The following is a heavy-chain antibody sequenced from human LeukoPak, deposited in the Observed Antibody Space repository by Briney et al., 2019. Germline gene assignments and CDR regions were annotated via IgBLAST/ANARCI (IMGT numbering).Heavy chain of an antibody. Sequence: ASVKVSCKASGYTFTGYYMHWVGQAPGQGLEWMGWINPNSGGTNYAQKFQGRVIMTRDTSISTAYMELSRLRSDDTAVYYCARGGYSYGPDVNNWFDPWGQGTLVTVSS. V-gene: IGHV1-2*02. J-gene: IGHJ5*02. D-gene: IGHD5-18*01. CDR2: INPNSGGT. CDR1: GYTFTGYY. CDR3: ARGGYSYGPDVNNWFDP.